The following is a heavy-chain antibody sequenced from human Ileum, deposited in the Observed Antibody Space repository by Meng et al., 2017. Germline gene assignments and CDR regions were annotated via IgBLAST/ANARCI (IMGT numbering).Heavy chain of an antibody. CDR2: IYYRSKWYS. Sequence: QVQLQESGPGLVKPSETLSLTCAVSGGSVSSNISAWNWIRQSPVRGLEWLGSIYYRSKWYSEYAVSVKSRISITPDTSKNQFSLQMISVTPEDTAVYYCESGSGSLDYWGPGTLVTVSS. V-gene: IGHV6-1*01. CDR1: GGSVSSNISA. CDR3: ESGSGSLDY. D-gene: IGHD3-3*01. J-gene: IGHJ4*02.